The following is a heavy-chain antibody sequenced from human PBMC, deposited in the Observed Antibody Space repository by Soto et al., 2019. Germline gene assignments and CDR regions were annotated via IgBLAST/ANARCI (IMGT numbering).Heavy chain of an antibody. Sequence: SLRLSCAASGFTFSSYAMSWVRQAPGKGLEWVSAISGSGGSTYYADSVKGRFTISRDNSKDTLYLQMNSLRAEDTAVYYCANQPGQNIVVVVAANYWGQGTLVTVSS. J-gene: IGHJ4*02. D-gene: IGHD2-15*01. V-gene: IGHV3-23*01. CDR3: ANQPGQNIVVVVAANY. CDR2: ISGSGGST. CDR1: GFTFSSYA.